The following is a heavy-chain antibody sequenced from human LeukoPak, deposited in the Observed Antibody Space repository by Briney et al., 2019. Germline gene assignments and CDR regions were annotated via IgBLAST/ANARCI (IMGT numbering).Heavy chain of an antibody. Sequence: ASVKVSCKPSGYTFTRYYMHWVRQAPGQGLGWMGWINPNSGGTNYAQKFQGRVTMTRDTSISTAYMELSRLRSDDTAVYYCARGQRGYSYGNYFDYWGQGTLVTVSS. V-gene: IGHV1-2*02. CDR2: INPNSGGT. D-gene: IGHD5-18*01. CDR3: ARGQRGYSYGNYFDY. J-gene: IGHJ4*02. CDR1: GYTFTRYY.